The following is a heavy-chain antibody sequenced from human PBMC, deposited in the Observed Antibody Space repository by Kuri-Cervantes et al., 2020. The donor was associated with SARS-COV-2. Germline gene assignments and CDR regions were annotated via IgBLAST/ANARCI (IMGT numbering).Heavy chain of an antibody. CDR1: GFTFDDYA. Sequence: GSLRLSCAASGFTFDDYAMHWVRQAPGKGLEWVSLISWDGGSTYYADSVKGRFTISRDNSKNSLYLQMNSLKTEDTAVYYCTTLIDYWGQGALVTVSS. CDR2: ISWDGGST. CDR3: TTLIDY. V-gene: IGHV3-43D*03. D-gene: IGHD1-1*01. J-gene: IGHJ4*02.